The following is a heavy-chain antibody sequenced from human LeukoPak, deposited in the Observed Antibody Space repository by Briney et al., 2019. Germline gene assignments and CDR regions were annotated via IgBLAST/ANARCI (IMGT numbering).Heavy chain of an antibody. CDR2: ISGSGGST. Sequence: PGGSLRLSCAASGFTFSSYAMSWVRQAPGKGLEWVSAISGSGGSTYYADSVKGRFTISRDNSKSTVYLQMNSLRVDDTAMYYCARGPDPVVRGPRRAFDLWGQGTMVTVSS. J-gene: IGHJ3*01. D-gene: IGHD3-10*01. V-gene: IGHV3-23*01. CDR1: GFTFSSYA. CDR3: ARGPDPVVRGPRRAFDL.